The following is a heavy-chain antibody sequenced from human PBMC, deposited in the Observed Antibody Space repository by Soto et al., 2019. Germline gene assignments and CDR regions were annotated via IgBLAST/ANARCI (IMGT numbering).Heavy chain of an antibody. CDR3: ATDPSTIHFGRLVY. CDR2: IIPYNGTT. D-gene: IGHD3-16*01. V-gene: IGHV1-18*01. Sequence: ALLKLSWKGAGGTLSSYASSWVRQAPGQGLEWMGWIIPYNGTTNYAQKLQGRVTMTTDTSTSTAYMELRSLRSDDTAVYYCATDPSTIHFGRLVYRGHGTPVPVSP. CDR1: GGTLSSYA. J-gene: IGHJ4*01.